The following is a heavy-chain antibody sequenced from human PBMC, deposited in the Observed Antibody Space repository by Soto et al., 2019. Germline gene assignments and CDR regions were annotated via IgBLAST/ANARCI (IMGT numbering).Heavy chain of an antibody. Sequence: KTSETLSLTCTVSGGAMINYFWTLIRQPPGKGLEGIGYIHYSGTTSFFPSYNPSLRSRVTISEDTSKNQFSLKLLSVTTADTAVYFCAAGEASSRNLAPYYLDFWGQGTLVTVSS. D-gene: IGHD6-13*01. CDR2: IHYSGTT. CDR1: GGAMINYF. CDR3: AAGEASSRNLAPYYLDF. V-gene: IGHV4-59*01. J-gene: IGHJ4*02.